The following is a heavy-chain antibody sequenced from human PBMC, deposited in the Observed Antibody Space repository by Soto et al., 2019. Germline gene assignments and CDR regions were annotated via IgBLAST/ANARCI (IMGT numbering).Heavy chain of an antibody. J-gene: IGHJ6*02. V-gene: IGHV3-13*05. CDR1: EFSVEDFS. CDR3: ARAGYDSSGYYFYAMDV. Sequence: GGPLRLSCAASEFSVEDFSMNWVRQVPGRGLEWVSAIGTAGDPYYSGSVKGRFTISRGNAENSLYLQMNNLRAGDTAVYYCARAGYDSSGYYFYAMDVWGPGTTVTAP. D-gene: IGHD3-22*01. CDR2: IGTAGDP.